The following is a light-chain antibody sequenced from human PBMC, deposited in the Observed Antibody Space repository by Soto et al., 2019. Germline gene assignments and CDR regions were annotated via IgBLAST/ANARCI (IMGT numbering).Light chain of an antibody. CDR1: QSCNSR. V-gene: IGKV1-5*03. CDR3: QRYNVYPIT. J-gene: IGKJ4*01. CDR2: KAS. Sequence: DIQMTQSPSTLSASVGDRVTINCRATQSCNSRLAWYQQKPGKAPKLMNYKASSLESGVPSRFSGTGSGTEFTLTISSLQPDDSATYYCQRYNVYPITFGGGTKVEIK.